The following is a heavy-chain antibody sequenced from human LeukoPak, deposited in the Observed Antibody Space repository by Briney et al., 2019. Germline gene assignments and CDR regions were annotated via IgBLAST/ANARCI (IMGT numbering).Heavy chain of an antibody. V-gene: IGHV3-21*04. J-gene: IGHJ4*02. D-gene: IGHD6-19*01. CDR2: ISSSSSYI. Sequence: GGSLRLSCAASGFXFSSYSINWVRQAPGKGLEWVSAISSSSSYIYYADSVKGRFTISRDNAKNSLYLQMNSLRAEDTAVYYCASQFWWAAVAGTALDSWGQGTRVTVSS. CDR3: ASQFWWAAVAGTALDS. CDR1: GFXFSSYS.